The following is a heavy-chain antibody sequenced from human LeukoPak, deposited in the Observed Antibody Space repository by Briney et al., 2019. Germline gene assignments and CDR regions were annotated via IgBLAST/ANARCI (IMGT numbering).Heavy chain of an antibody. J-gene: IGHJ3*02. D-gene: IGHD3-10*01. CDR2: INSDGSST. CDR1: GFTFVTYW. CDR3: ARSMVRGDI. V-gene: IGHV3-74*01. Sequence: PGGCLRLSCAASGFTFVTYWMHWVRQAPGKGLVWVSRINSDGSSTSYADSVKGRFTISRDNAKNTLYLQMNSLRAEDTAVYYCARSMVRGDIWGQGTMVTVSS.